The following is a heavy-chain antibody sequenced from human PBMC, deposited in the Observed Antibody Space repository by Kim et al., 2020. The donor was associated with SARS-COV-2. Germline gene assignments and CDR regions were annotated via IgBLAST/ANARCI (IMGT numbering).Heavy chain of an antibody. D-gene: IGHD3-22*01. CDR2: IYYSGST. Sequence: ETLSLTCTVSGGSISSSSYYWGWIRQPPGKGLEWIGSIYYSGSTYYNPSLKSRVTISVDTSKNQFSLKLSSVTAADTAVYYCARHGARSITMIVDRVDAVDIWGQGTMVTVSS. CDR1: GGSISSSSYY. V-gene: IGHV4-39*01. CDR3: ARHGARSITMIVDRVDAVDI. J-gene: IGHJ3*02.